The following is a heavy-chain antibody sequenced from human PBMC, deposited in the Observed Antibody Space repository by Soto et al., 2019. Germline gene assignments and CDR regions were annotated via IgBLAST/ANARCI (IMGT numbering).Heavy chain of an antibody. CDR3: ARGKVVPAAIGPTRVPAFDI. V-gene: IGHV4-34*01. J-gene: IGHJ3*02. Sequence: SETLSLTCAVYGGSFSGYYWSWIRQPPGKGLEWIGEINHSGSTNYNPSLKSRVTISVDTSKNQFSLKLSSVTAADTAVYYCARGKVVPAAIGPTRVPAFDIWGQGTMVTVSS. CDR2: INHSGST. CDR1: GGSFSGYY. D-gene: IGHD2-2*01.